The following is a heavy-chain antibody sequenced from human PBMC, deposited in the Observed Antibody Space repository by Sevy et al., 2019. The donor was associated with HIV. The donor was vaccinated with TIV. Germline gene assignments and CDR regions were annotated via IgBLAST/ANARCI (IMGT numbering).Heavy chain of an antibody. J-gene: IGHJ6*02. Sequence: GGSLRLSCAASGFTFSSYWMSWVRQAPGKGLEWVANIKQDRSEKYYVDSVKGRFTISRDNAKNSLYLQMNSLRAEDTAVYYCARFAVVVPAASEYYYYYGMDVWGQGTTVTVSS. CDR2: IKQDRSEK. CDR3: ARFAVVVPAASEYYYYYGMDV. V-gene: IGHV3-7*01. D-gene: IGHD2-2*01. CDR1: GFTFSSYW.